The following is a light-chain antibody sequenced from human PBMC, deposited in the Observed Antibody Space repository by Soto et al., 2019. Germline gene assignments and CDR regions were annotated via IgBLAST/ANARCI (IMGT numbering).Light chain of an antibody. V-gene: IGKV1-5*03. Sequence: DIQMTQSPSTLSASVGDRVTITCRGSQSISGWLAWYQQRPGKAPKLLIYKASNLETGVPSRFSGSGSGTEFTLTISSLQPDDFATYYCQHYNSYSEAFGQGTKVDI. J-gene: IGKJ1*01. CDR2: KAS. CDR1: QSISGW. CDR3: QHYNSYSEA.